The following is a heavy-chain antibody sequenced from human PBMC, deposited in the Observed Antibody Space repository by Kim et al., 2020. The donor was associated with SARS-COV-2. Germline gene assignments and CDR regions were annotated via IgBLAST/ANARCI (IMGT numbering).Heavy chain of an antibody. J-gene: IGHJ3*02. Sequence: VDSGKGRFTISRDNAKNSLYLQMNSLRAEDTAVYYCARVGGSGREDAFDIWGQGTMVTVSS. D-gene: IGHD1-26*01. V-gene: IGHV3-7*01. CDR3: ARVGGSGREDAFDI.